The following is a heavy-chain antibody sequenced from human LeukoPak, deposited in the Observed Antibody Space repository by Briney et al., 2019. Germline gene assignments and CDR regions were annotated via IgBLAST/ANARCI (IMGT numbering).Heavy chain of an antibody. J-gene: IGHJ4*02. D-gene: IGHD1-20*01. Sequence: GGSLRLSCAASRFTFSNYGMHWVRQAPGKGLEWVVIISYDGSNKYYADSVKGRFTISRDNSKNTLYLQMNSLRVEDSAVYYCAKTGNYNWNGFDYWGQGTLVTVSS. CDR2: ISYDGSNK. CDR1: RFTFSNYG. CDR3: AKTGNYNWNGFDY. V-gene: IGHV3-30*18.